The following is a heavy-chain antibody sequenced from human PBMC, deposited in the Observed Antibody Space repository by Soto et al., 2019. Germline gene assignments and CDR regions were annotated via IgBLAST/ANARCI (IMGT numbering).Heavy chain of an antibody. J-gene: IGHJ3*02. Sequence: ASVKVSCKASGYTFTSYDINWVRQATGQGLEWMGWMNPNSGNTGYAQKFQGRVTMTRNTSISTAYMELGSLRSEDTAVYYCALGYCSGGSCYGTTPGIPDAFDIWGLGTMVTVSS. CDR3: ALGYCSGGSCYGTTPGIPDAFDI. V-gene: IGHV1-8*01. D-gene: IGHD2-15*01. CDR1: GYTFTSYD. CDR2: MNPNSGNT.